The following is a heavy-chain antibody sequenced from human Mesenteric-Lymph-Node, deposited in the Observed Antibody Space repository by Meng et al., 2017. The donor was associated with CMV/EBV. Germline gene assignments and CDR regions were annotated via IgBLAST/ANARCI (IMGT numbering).Heavy chain of an antibody. CDR2: ISSSSGYI. V-gene: IGHV3-21*01. D-gene: IGHD3-22*01. CDR1: GFTFSSYY. J-gene: IGHJ4*02. Sequence: GESLKISCAASGFTFSSYYMNWVRQAPGKGLEWVSFISSSSGYIYYADSVRGRFTISRDNAKNSLYLQMNSLRAEDTAVYYCARDRPLDYYDSSGYLDYWGQGTLVTVSS. CDR3: ARDRPLDYYDSSGYLDY.